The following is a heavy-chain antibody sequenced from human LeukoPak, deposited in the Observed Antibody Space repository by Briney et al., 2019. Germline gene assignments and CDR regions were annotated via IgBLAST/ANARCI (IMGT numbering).Heavy chain of an antibody. D-gene: IGHD3-22*01. Sequence: GGSLRLSCAASGFTFDDYGMSWVRQAPGKGLEWVSGINWNGGSTGYADSVKGRFTISRDNAKNSLYLQMNSLRAEDTALYYCARDTYYYDSSGYYPLDYWGQGTLVTVSS. CDR2: INWNGGST. CDR1: GFTFDDYG. J-gene: IGHJ4*02. V-gene: IGHV3-20*04. CDR3: ARDTYYYDSSGYYPLDY.